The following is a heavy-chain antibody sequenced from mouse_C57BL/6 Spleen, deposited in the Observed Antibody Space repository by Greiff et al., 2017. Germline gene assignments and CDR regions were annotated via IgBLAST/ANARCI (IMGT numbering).Heavy chain of an antibody. CDR3: ASLMITTDYFDY. CDR1: GFTFSSYA. J-gene: IGHJ2*01. V-gene: IGHV5-4*01. CDR2: ISDGGSYT. Sequence: EVQGVESGGGLVKPGGSLKLSCAASGFTFSSYAMSWVRQTPEKRLEWVATISDGGSYTYYPDNVKGRFTISRDNAKNNLYLQMSHLKSADTAMYYCASLMITTDYFDYWGQGTTLTVSS. D-gene: IGHD2-4*01.